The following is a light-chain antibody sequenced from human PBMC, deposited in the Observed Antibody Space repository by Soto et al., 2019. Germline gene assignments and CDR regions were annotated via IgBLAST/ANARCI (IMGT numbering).Light chain of an antibody. CDR3: QQSYSTPHIT. J-gene: IGKJ3*01. Sequence: DIQMTQSPSSLSASVGDRVTITCRASQSISTYLNWYQQKPGKAPKLLIYAASSLQSGVPTRFSGSGSGTDFTLTISNLQPEDFATFYCQQSYSTPHITFGPGTKVDIK. CDR2: AAS. CDR1: QSISTY. V-gene: IGKV1-39*01.